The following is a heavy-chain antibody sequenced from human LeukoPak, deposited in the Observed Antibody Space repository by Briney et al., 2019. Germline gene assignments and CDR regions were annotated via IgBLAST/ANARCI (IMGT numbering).Heavy chain of an antibody. CDR2: IIPIFGTA. J-gene: IGHJ5*02. CDR3: ALTPQVLPAARNWFDP. V-gene: IGHV1-69*05. D-gene: IGHD2-2*01. CDR1: GGTFSSYA. Sequence: SVKVSCKASGGTFSSYAISWVRQAPGQGLEWMGGIIPIFGTANYAQKFQGRVTITTDEPTSTAYMELSSLSSEDMALYYCALTPQVLPAARNWFDPWGQGTLVTVTS.